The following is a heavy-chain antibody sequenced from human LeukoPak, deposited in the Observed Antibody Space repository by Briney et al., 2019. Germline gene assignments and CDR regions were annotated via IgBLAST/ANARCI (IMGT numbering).Heavy chain of an antibody. D-gene: IGHD3-3*01. V-gene: IGHV4-34*01. Sequence: PSETLSLTCAVYGGSFSGYYWSWIRQPPGKGLEWIGEINHSGSTNYNPSLESRVTISVDTSKNQFSLKLSSVTAADTAVYYCARGPNDFWSGYYSHYFDYWGQGTLVTVSS. CDR1: GGSFSGYY. CDR3: ARGPNDFWSGYYSHYFDY. J-gene: IGHJ4*02. CDR2: INHSGST.